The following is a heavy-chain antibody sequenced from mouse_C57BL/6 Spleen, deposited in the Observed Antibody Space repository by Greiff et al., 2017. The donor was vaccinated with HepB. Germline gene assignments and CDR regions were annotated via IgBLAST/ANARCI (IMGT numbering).Heavy chain of an antibody. J-gene: IGHJ1*03. CDR1: GYTFTDYN. CDR2: INPNNGGT. V-gene: IGHV1-22*01. D-gene: IGHD2-1*01. Sequence: EVKLQESGPELVKPGASVKMSCKASGYTFTDYNMHWVKQSHGKSLEWIGYINPNNGGTSYNQKFKGKATLTVNKSSSTAYMELRSLTSEDSAVYYCARSRGNYGYFDVWGTGTTVTVSS. CDR3: ARSRGNYGYFDV.